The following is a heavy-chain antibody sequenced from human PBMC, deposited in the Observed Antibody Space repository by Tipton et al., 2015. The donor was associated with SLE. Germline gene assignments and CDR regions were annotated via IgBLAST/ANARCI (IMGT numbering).Heavy chain of an antibody. D-gene: IGHD3-22*01. CDR1: GFTLSDYY. Sequence: GSLRLSCAASGFTLSDYYMNWIRQAPGKGLEWISYISSGGVTYYSDSVKGRFIISRDDSKTTMYLQMNRLRPEDTAVYYCAKDRFYDSGGYFFFDYWGPGTQVTVSS. J-gene: IGHJ4*02. CDR2: ISSGGVT. V-gene: IGHV3-53*05. CDR3: AKDRFYDSGGYFFFDY.